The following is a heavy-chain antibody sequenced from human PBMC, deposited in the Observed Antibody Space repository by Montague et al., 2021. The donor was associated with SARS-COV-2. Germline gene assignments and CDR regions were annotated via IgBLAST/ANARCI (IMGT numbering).Heavy chain of an antibody. CDR2: ISSGGSTM. D-gene: IGHD3-10*01. J-gene: IGHJ6*02. CDR1: GFTFSTYE. V-gene: IGHV3-48*03. Sequence: SLRLSCAASGFTFSTYEVNWVRQAPGKGLEWVSKISSGGSTMDHADSVKGRFTISRDDAKNSLYLQMNSLRAEDTAVYYCARDRTMIRGIFPYYSGMDLRGQGTTVTVSS. CDR3: ARDRTMIRGIFPYYSGMDL.